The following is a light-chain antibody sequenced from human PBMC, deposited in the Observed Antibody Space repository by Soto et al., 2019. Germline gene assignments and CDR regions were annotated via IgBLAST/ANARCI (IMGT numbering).Light chain of an antibody. CDR3: QQYNNWPPIT. J-gene: IGKJ5*01. CDR1: QSVRSK. CDR2: DAS. V-gene: IGKV3-15*01. Sequence: EIAMTQSPGTLSVSPGERATLSCRASQSVRSKLAWYQQKPGQAPRLLIYDASTRATGIPARFSGSGSGTEFTLTISSLQSEDFAVYYCQQYNNWPPITFGQGTRLRL.